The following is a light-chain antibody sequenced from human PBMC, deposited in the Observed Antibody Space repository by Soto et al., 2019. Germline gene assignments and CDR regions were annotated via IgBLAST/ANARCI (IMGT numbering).Light chain of an antibody. Sequence: EIVMTQSPATLSVSPGERATLSCRASQSVSSNLAWYQQKPGQAPRLLIYGASTRASGIPARFSGSGSGTEFTPTLSSLQSDDFAVYCCQQYNNWPPLAFGQGTQVEIK. CDR1: QSVSSN. CDR2: GAS. V-gene: IGKV3-15*01. CDR3: QQYNNWPPLA. J-gene: IGKJ1*01.